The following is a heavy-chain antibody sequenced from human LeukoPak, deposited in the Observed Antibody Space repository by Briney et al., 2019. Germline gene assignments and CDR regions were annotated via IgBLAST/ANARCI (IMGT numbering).Heavy chain of an antibody. V-gene: IGHV3-7*01. CDR2: IKKDGSEK. Sequence: GGSLRLSCAASGFTFSSYWMSWVRQAPGKGLEWVANIKKDGSEKYYVDSVKGRFTISRDNAKNSLYLQMNSLRAEGTAVYYCARRVVVPAAPYYFDYWGQGTLVTVSS. CDR1: GFTFSSYW. D-gene: IGHD2-2*01. CDR3: ARRVVVPAAPYYFDY. J-gene: IGHJ4*02.